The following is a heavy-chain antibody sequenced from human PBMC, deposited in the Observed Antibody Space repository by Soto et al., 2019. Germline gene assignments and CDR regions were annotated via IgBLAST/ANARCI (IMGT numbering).Heavy chain of an antibody. Sequence: ASVKASWKASRYTFTSCGMRWVRQAPVQGLEWMGWISAYNGNTNYAQKFQGRVTMTTDTSTSTAYMELRRLRSDETAVYYCARESLGTTSDYGMDVWGQGTTVTVSS. V-gene: IGHV1-18*01. CDR1: RYTFTSCG. CDR2: ISAYNGNT. J-gene: IGHJ6*02. D-gene: IGHD1-1*01. CDR3: ARESLGTTSDYGMDV.